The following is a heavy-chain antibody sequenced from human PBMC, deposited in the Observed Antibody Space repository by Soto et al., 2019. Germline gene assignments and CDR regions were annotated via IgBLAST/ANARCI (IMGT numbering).Heavy chain of an antibody. D-gene: IGHD2-2*01. V-gene: IGHV3-33*06. Sequence: GGSLRLSCAASGFTFSNYGMHWVRQAPGKGLEWVAIIYYDGSKKYYADSVKGRFTISRDNFKNMLYLQMDSLRAEDTAVYYCAKVGCSSTSCYSDLTPGMDVWGQGTTVTVSS. CDR2: IYYDGSKK. J-gene: IGHJ6*02. CDR1: GFTFSNYG. CDR3: AKVGCSSTSCYSDLTPGMDV.